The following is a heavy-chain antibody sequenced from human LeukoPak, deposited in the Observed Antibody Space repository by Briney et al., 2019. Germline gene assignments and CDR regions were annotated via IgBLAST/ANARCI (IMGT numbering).Heavy chain of an antibody. CDR3: AREITPGACYFGY. J-gene: IGHJ4*02. D-gene: IGHD2-2*01. CDR2: IIPIFGTA. Sequence: SVKVSCKASGGTFSSYAISWVRQAPGQGLEWMGGIIPIFGTANYAQKFQGRVTMTRDTSASTVYMELSSLRSEDTAVYYCAREITPGACYFGYWGQGTLVTVSS. V-gene: IGHV1-69*05. CDR1: GGTFSSYA.